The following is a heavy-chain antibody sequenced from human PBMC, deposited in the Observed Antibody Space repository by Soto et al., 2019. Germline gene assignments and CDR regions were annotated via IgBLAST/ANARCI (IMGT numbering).Heavy chain of an antibody. CDR1: GFTVSNIY. CDR2: IYGGATT. J-gene: IGHJ4*02. Sequence: EAQLVESGGGLVQPGGSLRLSCAVSGFTVSNIYMSWVRQAPGKALECVSVIYGGATTYYADSVKGRFTVSRDDSKNTLYLQMNPLRPEDTAIYYCARVIGRTSYSDRSGYYFKYWGQGTLVTVSS. CDR3: ARVIGRTSYSDRSGYYFKY. D-gene: IGHD3-22*01. V-gene: IGHV3-66*01.